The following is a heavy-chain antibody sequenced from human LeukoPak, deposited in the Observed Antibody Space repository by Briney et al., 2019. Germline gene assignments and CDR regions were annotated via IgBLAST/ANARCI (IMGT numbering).Heavy chain of an antibody. CDR3: ARGLERWPQFDY. D-gene: IGHD5-24*01. CDR2: INPSGGST. CDR1: GYTFTTHY. J-gene: IGHJ4*02. V-gene: IGHV1-46*01. Sequence: ASVKVSCKASGYTFTTHYMHWVRQAPGQGLEWMGIINPSGGSTSYAHNFQGRVTMTRVTSTSTVYMELSTLRSEDTAVYYCARGLERWPQFDYWGQGTLVTVSS.